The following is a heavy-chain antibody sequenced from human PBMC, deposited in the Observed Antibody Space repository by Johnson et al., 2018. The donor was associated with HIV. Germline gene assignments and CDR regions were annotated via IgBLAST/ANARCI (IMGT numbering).Heavy chain of an antibody. J-gene: IGHJ3*02. CDR2: ISYDGSDK. CDR3: ARCDSSSPLRAFDI. Sequence: QVQLVESGGGLVKPGGSLRLSCAASGFTCSTYAMHWVRQAPGKGLEWVAAISYDGSDKYYADSVKGRFTISRDSSKNTLYLQMNSLRAEDTAVYYCARCDSSSPLRAFDIWGQGTMVTVSS. V-gene: IGHV3-30*04. CDR1: GFTCSTYA. D-gene: IGHD6-6*01.